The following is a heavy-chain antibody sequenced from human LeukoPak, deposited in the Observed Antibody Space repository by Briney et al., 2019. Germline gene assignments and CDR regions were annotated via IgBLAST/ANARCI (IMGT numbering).Heavy chain of an antibody. Sequence: GESLKISCKGSGYSFTSYWIGCVRQMPRKGLEWMGIIYPGDSDTRYSPSFQVQVTISAAKAISTAYLQWSSLTASDTAMYYCARQYNWNYEDAFDIWGQGTMVTVSS. J-gene: IGHJ3*02. CDR1: GYSFTSYW. V-gene: IGHV5-51*01. CDR3: ARQYNWNYEDAFDI. CDR2: IYPGDSDT. D-gene: IGHD1-7*01.